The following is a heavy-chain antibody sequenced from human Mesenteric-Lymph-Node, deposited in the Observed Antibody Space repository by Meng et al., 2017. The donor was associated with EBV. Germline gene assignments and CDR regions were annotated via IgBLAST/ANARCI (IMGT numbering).Heavy chain of an antibody. CDR3: ALIIVGATHFDY. CDR2: IYYSGST. J-gene: IGHJ4*02. Sequence: QVQLQESGPGLVKPSETLSLTCTVSGGSVSSTSYYWSWIRQPPGKRLEWIGYIYYSGSTNYNPSLKSRVTISVDTSKNQFSLKLSSVTAADTAVYYCALIIVGATHFDYWGQGTLVTVSS. CDR1: GGSVSSTSYY. D-gene: IGHD1-26*01. V-gene: IGHV4-61*01.